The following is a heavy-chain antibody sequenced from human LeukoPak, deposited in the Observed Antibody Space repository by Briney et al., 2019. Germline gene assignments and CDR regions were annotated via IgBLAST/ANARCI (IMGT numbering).Heavy chain of an antibody. CDR3: ARGANWNYVYFDY. V-gene: IGHV5-51*01. D-gene: IGHD1-7*01. CDR1: GYSFTSYW. CDR2: IYPGDSDT. J-gene: IGHJ4*02. Sequence: GGPLRLSCKGSGYSFTSYWIGWVRQMPGKGLEWMGIIYPGDSDTRYSSSFQGQVTISADKSISTAYLQWSSLKASDTAMYYCARGANWNYVYFDYWGQGTLVTVSS.